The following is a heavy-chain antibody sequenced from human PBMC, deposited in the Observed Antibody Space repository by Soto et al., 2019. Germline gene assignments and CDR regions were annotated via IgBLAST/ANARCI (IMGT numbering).Heavy chain of an antibody. D-gene: IGHD3-3*01. CDR3: ARLIVDFWSGYYTADYYYYGMDV. CDR2: IYPGDSDT. J-gene: IGHJ6*02. CDR1: GYSFTSYW. V-gene: IGHV5-51*01. Sequence: PGESLKISCKGSGYSFTSYWIGWVRQMPGKGLERMGIIYPGDSDTRYSPSFQGQVTISADKSINTAYLQWSSLKASDTAMYYCARLIVDFWSGYYTADYYYYGMDVWGQGTTVTVSS.